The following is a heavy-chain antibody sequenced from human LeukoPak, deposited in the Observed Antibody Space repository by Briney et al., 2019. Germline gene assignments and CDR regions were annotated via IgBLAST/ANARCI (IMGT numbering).Heavy chain of an antibody. CDR3: ARDLPPRALGAFDI. J-gene: IGHJ3*02. V-gene: IGHV3-48*02. Sequence: GESMRLSCAASGFTISSHSMNWVRQAPGKGLEWVSYISSRSSTIYYADSVEGRFTISRDNAKNSLYLQMNSLRDEDTAVYYCARDLPPRALGAFDIWGQGTMVTVFS. CDR1: GFTISSHS. CDR2: ISSRSSTI.